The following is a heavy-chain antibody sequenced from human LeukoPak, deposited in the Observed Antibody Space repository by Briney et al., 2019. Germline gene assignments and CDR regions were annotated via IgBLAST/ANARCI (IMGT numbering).Heavy chain of an antibody. Sequence: GESLKISCKGSAYRFTNYWIGWVRQMPGEGLEWMGIIYPGDSDTRYGPSFQGQVTISADKSISTAYLQWSSLKASDTAMYYCARWAATGTGLDYWGQGTLVTVSS. J-gene: IGHJ4*02. D-gene: IGHD6-13*01. V-gene: IGHV5-51*01. CDR1: AYRFTNYW. CDR3: ARWAATGTGLDY. CDR2: IYPGDSDT.